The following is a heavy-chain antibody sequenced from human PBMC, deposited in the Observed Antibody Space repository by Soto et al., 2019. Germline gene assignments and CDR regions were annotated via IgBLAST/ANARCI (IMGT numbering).Heavy chain of an antibody. Sequence: EVQLVESGGGLVQPGGSLRLSCAPSGFTFSNYWMSWVRQAPGQGLEWMASIKQDGSVKHYVDSVKGRFTISRDNAEKSLHLQMNSLRAEDTAVYYCAKLRGDYTVFDYWGQGARVTVSS. CDR2: IKQDGSVK. CDR3: AKLRGDYTVFDY. V-gene: IGHV3-7*03. D-gene: IGHD4-17*01. CDR1: GFTFSNYW. J-gene: IGHJ4*02.